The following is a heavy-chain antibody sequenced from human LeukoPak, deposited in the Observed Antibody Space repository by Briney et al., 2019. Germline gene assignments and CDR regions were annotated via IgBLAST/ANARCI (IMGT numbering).Heavy chain of an antibody. J-gene: IGHJ5*02. CDR1: GGSISSYY. CDR3: ARHSRDILTGYYMGFDP. CDR2: IYYSGST. V-gene: IGHV4-59*08. D-gene: IGHD3-9*01. Sequence: SKTLSLTCTVSGGSISSYYWSWIRQPPGKGLEWIGYIYYSGSTNYNPSLKSRVTISVDTSKNQFSLKLSSVTAADTAVYYCARHSRDILTGYYMGFDPWGQGTLVTVSS.